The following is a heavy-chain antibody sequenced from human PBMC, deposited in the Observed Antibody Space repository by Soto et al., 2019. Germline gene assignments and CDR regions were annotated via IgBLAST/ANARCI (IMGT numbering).Heavy chain of an antibody. CDR1: GFTFSNYA. CDR3: ASPDCSGGSCSNAFDI. D-gene: IGHD2-15*01. CDR2: ISGSGGST. V-gene: IGHV3-23*01. J-gene: IGHJ3*02. Sequence: PGGSLRLSCAASGFTFSNYAMSWVRQAPGKGLEWVSAISGSGGSTYYADSVKGRFTISRDNSKNTLYLQMNSLRAEDTAVYYCASPDCSGGSCSNAFDIWGQGTMVTVSS.